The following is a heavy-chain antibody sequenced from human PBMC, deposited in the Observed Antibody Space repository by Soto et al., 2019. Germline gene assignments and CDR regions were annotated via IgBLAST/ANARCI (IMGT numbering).Heavy chain of an antibody. V-gene: IGHV4-39*07. J-gene: IGHJ3*02. Sequence: SETLSLTCTVSGGSISSSSYYWGWIRQPPGKGLEWIGDINHSGSTNYNPSLKSRVTISVDTSKNQFSLKLSSVTTADTAVYYCARDPYCSSTSCYVGGGGAFDIWGQGTMVTVSS. D-gene: IGHD2-2*01. CDR2: INHSGST. CDR1: GGSISSSSYY. CDR3: ARDPYCSSTSCYVGGGGAFDI.